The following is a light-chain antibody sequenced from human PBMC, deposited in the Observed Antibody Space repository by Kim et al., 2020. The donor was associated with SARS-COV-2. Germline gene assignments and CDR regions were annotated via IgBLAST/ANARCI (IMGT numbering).Light chain of an antibody. Sequence: GQSITISCTGTSSDIGGHNYVSWYQQRPGKAPQLMIYDVTNRPSGVSDRFSGSKSGNTASLTISGLQAEDEADYHCHSYSSSVLHVFGGGTQLTVL. V-gene: IGLV2-14*03. CDR1: SSDIGGHNY. J-gene: IGLJ2*01. CDR2: DVT. CDR3: HSYSSSVLHV.